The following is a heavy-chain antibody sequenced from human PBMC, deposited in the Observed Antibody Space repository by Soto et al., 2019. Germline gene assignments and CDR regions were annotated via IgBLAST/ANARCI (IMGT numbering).Heavy chain of an antibody. Sequence: ESLRLSCAASGFRFILFWMSLFGHTPGKWLEWVANINEDGSEKFFADSVKGRFTISRDNAKNSLSLQMNSLTADDTAVYYCAGTGWPQSSYYFDYWGQGTLVTVSS. D-gene: IGHD3-16*01. CDR1: GFRFILFW. J-gene: IGHJ4*02. V-gene: IGHV3-7*03. CDR3: AGTGWPQSSYYFDY. CDR2: INEDGSEK.